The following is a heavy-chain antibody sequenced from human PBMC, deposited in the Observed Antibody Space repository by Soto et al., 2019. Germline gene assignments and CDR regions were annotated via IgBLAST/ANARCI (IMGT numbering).Heavy chain of an antibody. CDR3: AKNQERELPRVIDF. CDR2: MSGSSSTT. CDR1: GLTFSNYA. J-gene: IGHJ4*02. D-gene: IGHD1-7*01. V-gene: IGHV3-23*01. Sequence: GGSLRLSCATSGLTFSNYAMSWVRHAPGGGLEWVSSMSGSSSTTYYADSVRGRFTISRDRSKNTLYLQMSSLRAEGTALYYCAKNQERELPRVIDFWGQGTLVTVPQ.